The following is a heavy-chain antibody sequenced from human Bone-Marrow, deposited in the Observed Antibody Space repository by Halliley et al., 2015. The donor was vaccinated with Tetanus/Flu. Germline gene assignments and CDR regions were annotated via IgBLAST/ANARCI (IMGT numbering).Heavy chain of an antibody. D-gene: IGHD2-8*01. Sequence: LGWIGEIYHRGDTRYKPPPKSRFTFSVAPSKNQISLNLCSGTAADTATYYCAKEGRGTKGVDVWGQGTMVTVSS. CDR3: AKEGRGTKGVDV. V-gene: IGHV4-34*01. J-gene: IGHJ6*02. CDR2: IYHRGDT.